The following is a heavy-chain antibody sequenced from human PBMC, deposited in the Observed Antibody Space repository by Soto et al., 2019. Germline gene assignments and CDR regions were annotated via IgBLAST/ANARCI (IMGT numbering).Heavy chain of an antibody. J-gene: IGHJ4*02. Sequence: GASVKVSCKASGGTFSSYAISWVRQAPGQGLEWMGGIIPIFGTANYAQKFQGRVTITADESTSTAYMELSSLRSEDTAVYYCARDRGIVGARYFDYWGQGTLVTVPQ. V-gene: IGHV1-69*13. D-gene: IGHD1-26*01. CDR3: ARDRGIVGARYFDY. CDR1: GGTFSSYA. CDR2: IIPIFGTA.